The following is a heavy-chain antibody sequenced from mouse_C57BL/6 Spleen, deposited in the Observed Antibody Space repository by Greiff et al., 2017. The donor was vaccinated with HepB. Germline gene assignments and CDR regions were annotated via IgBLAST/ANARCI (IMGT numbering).Heavy chain of an antibody. D-gene: IGHD2-12*01. Sequence: EVKLVESGGGLVKPGGSLKLSCAASGFTFSSYAMSWVRQTPEKRLEWVATISDGGSYTYYPDNVKGRFTISRDNAKNNLYLQMSHLKSEDTAMYYCARDPPYSGYFDVWGTGTTVTVSS. CDR2: ISDGGSYT. V-gene: IGHV5-4*01. CDR3: ARDPPYSGYFDV. J-gene: IGHJ1*03. CDR1: GFTFSSYA.